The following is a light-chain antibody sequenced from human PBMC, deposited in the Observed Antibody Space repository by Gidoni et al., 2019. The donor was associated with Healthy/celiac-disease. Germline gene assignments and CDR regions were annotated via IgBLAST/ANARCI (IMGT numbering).Light chain of an antibody. Sequence: SSELTQDPAVSVALAKTVRITCQGDSLRSYYASWYQQKPGQAPVLVIYGKNNRPSGIPDRFSGSSSGNTASLTITGAQAEDEADYYCNSRDSSGNHLRVFGGGTKLTVL. V-gene: IGLV3-19*01. CDR3: NSRDSSGNHLRV. J-gene: IGLJ3*02. CDR2: GKN. CDR1: SLRSYY.